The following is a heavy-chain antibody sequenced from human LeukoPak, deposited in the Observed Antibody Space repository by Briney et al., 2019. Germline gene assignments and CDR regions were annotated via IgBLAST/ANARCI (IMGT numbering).Heavy chain of an antibody. CDR2: INPNSGGT. CDR3: ARDQSQGSGCFGY. J-gene: IGHJ4*02. CDR1: GYTFTGYY. V-gene: IGHV1-2*04. D-gene: IGHD6-19*01. Sequence: GASVKVSCTASGYTFTGYYMHWVRQAPGQGLEWMGRINPNSGGTNYAQKFQGWVTMTRDTSISTAYMELSRLRSDDTAVYYCARDQSQGSGCFGYWGQGTLVTVSS.